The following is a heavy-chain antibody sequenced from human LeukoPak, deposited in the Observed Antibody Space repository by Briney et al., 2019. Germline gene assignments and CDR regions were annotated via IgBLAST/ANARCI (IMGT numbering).Heavy chain of an antibody. CDR2: IYPGDSDT. J-gene: IGHJ4*02. D-gene: IGHD5-24*01. Sequence: LGESLKISCKGSGYSFTSYWIGWVRQMPGKGLEWMGIIYPGDSDTRYSPSFQGQVTISADKSISTAYLQWSSLKASDTAMYYCARGGDGYNYEYYFDYWGQGTLVTVSS. V-gene: IGHV5-51*01. CDR3: ARGGDGYNYEYYFDY. CDR1: GYSFTSYW.